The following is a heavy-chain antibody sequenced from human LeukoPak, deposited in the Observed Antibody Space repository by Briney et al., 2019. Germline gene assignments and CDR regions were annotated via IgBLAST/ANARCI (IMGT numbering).Heavy chain of an antibody. J-gene: IGHJ5*02. D-gene: IGHD6-13*01. CDR3: ARGGSSSRSVNWFDP. CDR2: IIPIFGTA. V-gene: IGHV1-69*13. Sequence: GASVKVSCKASGGTFSSYAISWVRQAPGQGLEWMGGIIPIFGTANYAQKFQGRVTITADESTSTAYMELSSLRSEDTAVYYCARGGSSSRSVNWFDPWGQGTLVTVSS. CDR1: GGTFSSYA.